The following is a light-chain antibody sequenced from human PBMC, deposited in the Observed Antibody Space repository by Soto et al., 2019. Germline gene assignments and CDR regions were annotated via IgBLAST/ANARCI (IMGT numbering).Light chain of an antibody. V-gene: IGKV1-27*01. CDR3: QNYNSALWT. CDR1: QDITNH. Sequence: DIQMTQSPSSLSASIGDRVTITCRASQDITNHLAWYQQKAGKLPKLLIYAASTLQSGVPSRFSGSGAGTDFTLTISSLQPEDVATYYCQNYNSALWTFGQGTKVEIK. CDR2: AAS. J-gene: IGKJ1*01.